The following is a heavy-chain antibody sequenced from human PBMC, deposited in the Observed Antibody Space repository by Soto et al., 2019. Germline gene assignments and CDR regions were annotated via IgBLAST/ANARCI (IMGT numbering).Heavy chain of an antibody. CDR3: AIPVDYYDSSGDDAFDI. CDR2: ISSSSSYI. V-gene: IGHV3-21*01. Sequence: GGSLRLSCAASGFTFSSYSMNWVRQAPGKGLEWVSSISSSSSYIYYADSVKGRFTISRDNAKNSLYLQMNSLRAEDTAVYFCAIPVDYYDSSGDDAFDIWGQGTMVTVSS. D-gene: IGHD3-22*01. CDR1: GFTFSSYS. J-gene: IGHJ3*02.